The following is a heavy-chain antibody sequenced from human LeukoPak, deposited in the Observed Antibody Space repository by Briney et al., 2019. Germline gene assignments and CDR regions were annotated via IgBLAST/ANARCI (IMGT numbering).Heavy chain of an antibody. V-gene: IGHV3-23*01. Sequence: PGGSLRLSCAASGFTFSSYAMSWVRQAPGKGLEWVSAISGGGGSTYYADSVKGRFTISRDNSKNTLYLQMNSLRAEDTAVYYCAKPGYSSGWYFEYFQHWGQGTLVTVSS. D-gene: IGHD6-19*01. J-gene: IGHJ1*01. CDR2: ISGGGGST. CDR3: AKPGYSSGWYFEYFQH. CDR1: GFTFSSYA.